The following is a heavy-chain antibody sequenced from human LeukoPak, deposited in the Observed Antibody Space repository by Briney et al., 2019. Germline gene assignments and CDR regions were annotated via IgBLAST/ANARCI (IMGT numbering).Heavy chain of an antibody. CDR1: GGSISRGGYS. CDR3: ARGLDAVYRYGMDV. CDR2: IYHSGST. D-gene: IGHD2-2*01. V-gene: IGHV4-30-2*01. J-gene: IGHJ6*02. Sequence: SETLSLTCAVSGGSISRGGYSWSWIRQPPGKGLEWVGYIYHSGSTYYNPSLKSRVTISVDRSKNQFSLKLSSVTAADTAVYYCARGLDAVYRYGMDVWGQGTTVTVSS.